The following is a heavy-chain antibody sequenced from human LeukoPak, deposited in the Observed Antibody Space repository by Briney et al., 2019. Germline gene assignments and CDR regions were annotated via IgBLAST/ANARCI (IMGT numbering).Heavy chain of an antibody. D-gene: IGHD3-22*01. Sequence: ASVKVSCKASGYTFTGYYMHWVRQALGQGLEWMGWINPNSGGTNYAQKFQGRVTMTRDTSISTVYMELSSLRSEDTAVYYCARDRGTYYYDSSGYDVEYFQHWGQGTLVTVSS. J-gene: IGHJ1*01. CDR3: ARDRGTYYYDSSGYDVEYFQH. CDR1: GYTFTGYY. V-gene: IGHV1-2*02. CDR2: INPNSGGT.